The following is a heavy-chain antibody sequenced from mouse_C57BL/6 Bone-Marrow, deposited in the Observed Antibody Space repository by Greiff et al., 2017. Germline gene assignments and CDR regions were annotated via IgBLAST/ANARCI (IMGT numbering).Heavy chain of an antibody. CDR2: IYPGDGDT. V-gene: IGHV1-82*01. CDR1: GYAFSSSW. J-gene: IGHJ2*01. Sequence: VQRVESGPELVKPGASVKISCKASGYAFSSSWMNWVKQRPGQGLEWIGRIYPGDGDTNYNGKFKGKATLTADKSSSTAYMQLSSLTSEDSAVYFCASYYYGSSNPFDYWGQGTTLTVSS. D-gene: IGHD1-1*01. CDR3: ASYYYGSSNPFDY.